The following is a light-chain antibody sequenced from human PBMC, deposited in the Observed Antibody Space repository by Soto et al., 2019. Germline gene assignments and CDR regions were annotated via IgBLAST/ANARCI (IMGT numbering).Light chain of an antibody. CDR3: SSYTSSSTHV. V-gene: IGLV2-14*01. CDR2: DVS. J-gene: IGLJ2*01. CDR1: SSDVGGYNY. Sequence: QSALTQPASVSGSPGQSITISCTGTSSDVGGYNYVSWYQQHPGKAPKLMIYDVSNRPSGVSNRFSGSKSGNTASLTISGLQAEDEADYYSSSYTSSSTHVFGRGTKLTVL.